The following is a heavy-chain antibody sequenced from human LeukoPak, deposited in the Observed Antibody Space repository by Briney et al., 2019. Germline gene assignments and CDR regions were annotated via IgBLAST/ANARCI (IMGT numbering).Heavy chain of an antibody. CDR3: AKYYGSGSYQFDP. Sequence: GGSLRLSCAASGFTFSSYAMSWVRQAPGKGLEWVSGISASGAGAYYADSVKGRFTISRDNSKNTLYLQMNSLRAEDTAVYYCAKYYGSGSYQFDPWGQGTLVTVSS. V-gene: IGHV3-23*01. CDR2: ISASGAGA. J-gene: IGHJ5*02. D-gene: IGHD3-10*01. CDR1: GFTFSSYA.